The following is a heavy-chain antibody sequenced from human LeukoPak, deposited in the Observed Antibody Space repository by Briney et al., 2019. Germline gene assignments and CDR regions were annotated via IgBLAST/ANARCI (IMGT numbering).Heavy chain of an antibody. V-gene: IGHV4-31*03. Sequence: SETLSLTCTVSGGSISSGGYYWNWRRQHPGKGLEWVGYIYYSGSTYYNPSLKSRVIISVDTSKNQFSLKLSSVTAAATAVYYCARGGSTLQNWFDHWGQGTLVTVSS. D-gene: IGHD5/OR15-5a*01. CDR2: IYYSGST. CDR3: ARGGSTLQNWFDH. J-gene: IGHJ5*02. CDR1: GGSISSGGYY.